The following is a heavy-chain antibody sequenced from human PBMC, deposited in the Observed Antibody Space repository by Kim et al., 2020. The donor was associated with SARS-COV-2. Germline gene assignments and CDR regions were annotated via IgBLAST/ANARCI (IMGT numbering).Heavy chain of an antibody. Sequence: SETLSLTCTVSGGSISSGGYYWSWIRQHPGKGLEWIGYIYYSGSTYYNPSLKSRVTISVDTSKNQFSLKLSSVTAADTAVYYCAREVTGTTFDPWGQGTLVTVSS. D-gene: IGHD1-7*01. J-gene: IGHJ5*02. CDR2: IYYSGST. CDR3: AREVTGTTFDP. V-gene: IGHV4-31*03. CDR1: GGSISSGGYY.